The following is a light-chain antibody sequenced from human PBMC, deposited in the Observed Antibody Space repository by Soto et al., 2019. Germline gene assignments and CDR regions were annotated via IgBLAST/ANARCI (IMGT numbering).Light chain of an antibody. Sequence: EIVLTQSPGTLSLSPGDGATLSCRASQSVSSSYLAWYQQKPGQAPRLLIYVASSRATGIPDRFSGSGSGTDFTLTISRLEPEDFAVYYCQQYASSPLTFGGGTKVEIK. V-gene: IGKV3-20*01. J-gene: IGKJ4*01. CDR3: QQYASSPLT. CDR2: VAS. CDR1: QSVSSSY.